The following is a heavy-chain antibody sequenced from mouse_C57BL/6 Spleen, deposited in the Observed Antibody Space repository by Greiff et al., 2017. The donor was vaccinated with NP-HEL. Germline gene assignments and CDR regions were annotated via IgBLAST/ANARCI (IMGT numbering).Heavy chain of an antibody. V-gene: IGHV1-64*01. Sequence: QVQLQQPGAELVKPGASVNLSCKASGYTFTSYWMHWVKQRPGQGLEWIGMIHPNSGSTNNNEKVNSTATLTVDKSSITAYMQLSSLTTEDSAVYYCAREGLYGSSYGAWFAYWGQGTLVTVSA. CDR3: AREGLYGSSYGAWFAY. D-gene: IGHD1-1*01. CDR2: IHPNSGST. J-gene: IGHJ3*01. CDR1: GYTFTSYW.